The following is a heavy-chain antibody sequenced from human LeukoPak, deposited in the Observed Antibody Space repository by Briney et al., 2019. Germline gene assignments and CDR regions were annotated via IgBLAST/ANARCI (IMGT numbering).Heavy chain of an antibody. J-gene: IGHJ4*02. Sequence: GGSLRLSCADAGFSFSSHEMNWVRLAPGKGLEWVSYISSGGTTIYYADSVKGRFTISRDNAKNSLYLQMNSLRAEDTAVYYCFSYYYASGRFDYWGQGTLVTVSS. CDR3: FSYYYASGRFDY. CDR2: ISSGGTTI. V-gene: IGHV3-48*03. D-gene: IGHD3-10*01. CDR1: GFSFSSHE.